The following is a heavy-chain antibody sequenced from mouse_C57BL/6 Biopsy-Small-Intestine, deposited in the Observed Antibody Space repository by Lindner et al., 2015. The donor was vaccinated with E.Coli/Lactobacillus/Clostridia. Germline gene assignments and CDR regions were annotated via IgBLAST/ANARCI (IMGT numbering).Heavy chain of an antibody. CDR3: ARGTRSDY. CDR2: IYPGDGDT. CDR1: GYTFTDHW. J-gene: IGHJ2*01. Sequence: VQLQESGTELVRPGTSVKMSCKASGYTFTDHWLAWAKQRPGKGLEWIGRIYPGDGDTNYNGKFKGKATLTADKSSSTAYMQLSSLTSKDSAVYFCARGTRSDYWGQGTTLTVSS. V-gene: IGHV1-82*01.